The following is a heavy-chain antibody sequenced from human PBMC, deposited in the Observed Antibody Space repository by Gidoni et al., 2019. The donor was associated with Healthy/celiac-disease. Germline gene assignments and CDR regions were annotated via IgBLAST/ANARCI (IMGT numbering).Heavy chain of an antibody. J-gene: IGHJ6*02. CDR1: GFTFSSYA. Sequence: EVQLLESGGGLVQPGGSLRLSCAASGFTFSSYAMSWVRQAPGKGLGWGSAIRGSGGSTYYADSVKGRFTISRDNSKNTLYLKMNSLRAEDTAVYYCAKDLYSGYDRGPDYYGMDVWGQGTTVTVSS. CDR2: IRGSGGST. D-gene: IGHD5-12*01. CDR3: AKDLYSGYDRGPDYYGMDV. V-gene: IGHV3-23*01.